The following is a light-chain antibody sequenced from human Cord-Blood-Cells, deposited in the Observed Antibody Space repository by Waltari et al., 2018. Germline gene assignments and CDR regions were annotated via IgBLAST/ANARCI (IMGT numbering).Light chain of an antibody. CDR2: EVT. J-gene: IGLJ2*01. CDR3: SSYAGSNNVV. V-gene: IGLV2-8*01. CDR1: SSDVGGYNY. Sequence: QSALTQPPSASGSPGQSVTISCTGTSSDVGGYNYVSWYQQHPGKAPKLMIYEVTKRASGVPDRFSGSKSGNTASLTVSGLQAEDEADYYCSSYAGSNNVVFGGGTKLTV.